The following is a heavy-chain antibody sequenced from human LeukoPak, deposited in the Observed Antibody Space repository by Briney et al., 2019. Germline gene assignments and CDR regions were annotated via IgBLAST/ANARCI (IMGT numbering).Heavy chain of an antibody. CDR2: ISYDGSNK. CDR1: GFTFSSYA. J-gene: IGHJ4*02. D-gene: IGHD6-13*01. Sequence: GGSLRLSCAASGFTFSSYAMHWVRQAPGKGLEWVAVISYDGSNKYYADSVKGRFTISRDNSKNTLYLQMDSLRAEDTAVYYCARAHGEQQPYFDYWGQGTLVTVSS. V-gene: IGHV3-30*04. CDR3: ARAHGEQQPYFDY.